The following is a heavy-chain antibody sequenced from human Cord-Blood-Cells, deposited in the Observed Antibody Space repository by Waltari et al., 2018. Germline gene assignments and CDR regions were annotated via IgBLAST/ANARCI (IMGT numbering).Heavy chain of an antibody. Sequence: QVQLVESGGGLVTPGGSLRLSCAASGFTFSDYYMTWIPQAPGKGLEWVSYISSSGSTIYYADSVKGRFTISRDNAKNSLYLQMNSLRVEDTAVYYCARVVDIVATIDYWGQGTLVTVSS. J-gene: IGHJ4*02. D-gene: IGHD5-12*01. CDR2: ISSSGSTI. V-gene: IGHV3-11*01. CDR3: ARVVDIVATIDY. CDR1: GFTFSDYY.